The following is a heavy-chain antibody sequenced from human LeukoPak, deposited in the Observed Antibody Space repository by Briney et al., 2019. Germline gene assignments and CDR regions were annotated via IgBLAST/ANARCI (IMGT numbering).Heavy chain of an antibody. CDR2: VYYSGSS. J-gene: IGHJ4*02. Sequence: PSETLSLTCTDSGGSISSYYSSWIRQPPGKGLEWIGYVYYSGSSNYNPYLRSRVTISVDTSKNQVSLKLTSVTATDTAVYYCARAKRAVAGFFDYWGQGPLVTVSS. V-gene: IGHV4-59*01. D-gene: IGHD6-19*01. CDR3: ARAKRAVAGFFDY. CDR1: GGSISSYY.